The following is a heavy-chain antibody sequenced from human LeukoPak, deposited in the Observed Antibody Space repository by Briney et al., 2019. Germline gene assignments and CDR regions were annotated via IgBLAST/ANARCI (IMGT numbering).Heavy chain of an antibody. CDR2: IDARSGIT. V-gene: IGHV3-48*01. CDR3: ARTYDFGRGPPGDAFDN. CDR1: GFTFSTYS. J-gene: IGHJ3*02. D-gene: IGHD3-3*01. Sequence: GGSLRLSCAASGFTFSTYSMNWVRQAPGKVPEWVSYIDARSGITYYADSVQGRFTISRDNAQESVFLQMNSLRADDTAVYYCARTYDFGRGPPGDAFDNWGPGTLVTVSS.